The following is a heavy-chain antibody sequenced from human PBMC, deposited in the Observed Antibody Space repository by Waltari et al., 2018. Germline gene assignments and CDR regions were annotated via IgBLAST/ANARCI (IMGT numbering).Heavy chain of an antibody. D-gene: IGHD2-15*01. CDR2: ISGSGDKT. V-gene: IGHV3-23*01. Sequence: EVQLLESGGGLVQPGGSLRLSCPASGFTFGNYAMGWVRQAPGKGLEWVSAISGSGDKTYYADSVKGRFTVSRDNSKNSLSLQMDRLRADDTALYYCARDGARGGGSCYNYWGQGSLVTVSS. CDR1: GFTFGNYA. J-gene: IGHJ4*02. CDR3: ARDGARGGGSCYNY.